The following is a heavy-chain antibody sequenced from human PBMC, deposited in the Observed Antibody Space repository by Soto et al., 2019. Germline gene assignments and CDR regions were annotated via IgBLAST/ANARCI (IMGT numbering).Heavy chain of an antibody. CDR2: IYYSWST. J-gene: IGHJ4*02. CDR3: ARRYGFCFDY. Sequence: QVQLQESGPGLVKPSETLSLTCTVSGGSINSYYWCWIRLPPGQGLEWIGYIYYSWSTNYNPSLTSRVTKSVDTSKNQFGLKLSSVTDADTGGYCCARRYGFCFDYWGQGTLVTVSS. D-gene: IGHD5-18*01. CDR1: GGSINSYY. V-gene: IGHV4-59*08.